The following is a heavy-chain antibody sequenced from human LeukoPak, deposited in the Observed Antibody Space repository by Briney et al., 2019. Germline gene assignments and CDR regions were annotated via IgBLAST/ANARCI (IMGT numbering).Heavy chain of an antibody. CDR3: VRDRPHNWFDP. V-gene: IGHV1-2*02. Sequence: GASVKVSCKASGYTFSGYYIHWVRQAPGQGLEWMGLIKPDSGDTNYAQNFWGRVTMTRDTSITTAYMELNRLTSDDTAVYYCVRDRPHNWFDPWGQGTLVTVSS. CDR1: GYTFSGYY. CDR2: IKPDSGDT. J-gene: IGHJ5*02.